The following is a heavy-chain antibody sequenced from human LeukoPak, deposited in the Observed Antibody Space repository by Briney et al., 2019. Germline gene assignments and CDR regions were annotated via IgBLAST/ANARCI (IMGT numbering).Heavy chain of an antibody. D-gene: IGHD3-10*02. CDR1: GFTFSSYS. J-gene: IGHJ6*04. V-gene: IGHV3-21*01. CDR2: ISGSSSYI. CDR3: AELGITMIGGV. Sequence: PGGSLRLSCAASGFTFSSYSMNWVRQAPGKGLEWVSFISGSSSYIYYADSVKGRLTISRDNAQNSLYLQMNSLRAEDTAVYYCAELGITMIGGVWGKGTTVTISS.